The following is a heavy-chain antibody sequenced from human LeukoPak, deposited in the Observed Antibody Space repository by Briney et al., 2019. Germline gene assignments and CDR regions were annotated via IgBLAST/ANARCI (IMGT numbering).Heavy chain of an antibody. CDR2: INHSGST. J-gene: IGHJ4*02. CDR3: ARGRGITIFGVVISPNFDY. V-gene: IGHV4-34*01. Sequence: PSETLSLTCAVYGGSFSGYYWSWIRQPPGKGLEWIGEINHSGSTNYNPSLKSRVTISVDTSMNQFSLKLSSVTAADTAVYYCARGRGITIFGVVISPNFDYWGQGTLVTVSS. CDR1: GGSFSGYY. D-gene: IGHD3-3*01.